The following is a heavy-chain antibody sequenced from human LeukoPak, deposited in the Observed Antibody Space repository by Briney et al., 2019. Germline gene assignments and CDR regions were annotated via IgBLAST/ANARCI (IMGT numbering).Heavy chain of an antibody. J-gene: IGHJ4*02. Sequence: GSLRLSCAASGFTFSSSAMSWVRQAPGKGLEWIGEINHSGSTNYNPSLKSRVTISVDTSKNQFSLKLSSVTAADTAVYYCARVDYCSSTSCLYFDYWGQGTLVTVSS. V-gene: IGHV4-34*01. CDR2: INHSGST. D-gene: IGHD2-2*01. CDR3: ARVDYCSSTSCLYFDY. CDR1: GFTFSSSA.